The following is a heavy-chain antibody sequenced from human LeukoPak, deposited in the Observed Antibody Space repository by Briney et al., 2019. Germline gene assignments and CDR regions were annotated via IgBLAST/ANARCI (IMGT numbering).Heavy chain of an antibody. D-gene: IGHD2/OR15-2a*01. Sequence: GGSLRLSCAVSGFTFTNAGMNWVRQAPGKGLEWVGRVRAKTDSGTTEYAAPVKGRFSISRDDSTNTVYLQMNSLITEDTAIYYCAADTPVPLAQIDYWGQGALVTVSS. CDR3: AADTPVPLAQIDY. CDR2: VRAKTDSGTT. V-gene: IGHV3-15*01. CDR1: GFTFTNAG. J-gene: IGHJ4*02.